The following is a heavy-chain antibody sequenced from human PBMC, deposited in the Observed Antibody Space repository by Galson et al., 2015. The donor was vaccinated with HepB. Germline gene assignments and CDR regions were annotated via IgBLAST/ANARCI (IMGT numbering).Heavy chain of an antibody. Sequence: SLRLSCAASGFTVSGSAIHWVGQASGKGLEWVGRIRSKASSHATAYTASLKGRFTISRDDSKNTAYLHMNSLKTEDTAVYYCARLGDLSGYSSLWGQGTLVTVSS. J-gene: IGHJ4*02. D-gene: IGHD6-19*01. V-gene: IGHV3-73*01. CDR3: ARLGDLSGYSSL. CDR1: GFTVSGSA. CDR2: IRSKASSHAT.